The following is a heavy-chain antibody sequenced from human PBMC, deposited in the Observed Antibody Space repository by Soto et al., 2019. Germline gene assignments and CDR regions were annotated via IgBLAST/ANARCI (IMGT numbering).Heavy chain of an antibody. CDR3: AFMGRLSGEEWFDP. CDR1: GGSISSYY. J-gene: IGHJ5*02. D-gene: IGHD2-15*01. CDR2: IYYSGST. Sequence: SETLSLTCTVSGGSISSYYWSWIRQPPGKGLEWIGYIYYSGSTNYNPSLKSRVTISVDTSKNQFSLKLSSVTAADTAVYYCAFMGRLSGEEWFDPWGQGTLVTVSS. V-gene: IGHV4-59*01.